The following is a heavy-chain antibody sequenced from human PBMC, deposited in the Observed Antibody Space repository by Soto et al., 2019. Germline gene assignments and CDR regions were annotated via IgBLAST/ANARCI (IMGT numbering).Heavy chain of an antibody. CDR2: ISPYNGNT. Sequence: QVQLVQSGAEVKKPGASVKVSCKASGYTFTSYGISWVRQAPGQGLEWMGWISPYNGNTNYAQKLQGRVTMTTDTATSTAHMDLRSLRSDDTAVYYCARGIGGWFGVAYYYGMDVWGQGTTVTVSS. V-gene: IGHV1-18*01. D-gene: IGHD3-10*01. CDR3: ARGIGGWFGVAYYYGMDV. J-gene: IGHJ6*02. CDR1: GYTFTSYG.